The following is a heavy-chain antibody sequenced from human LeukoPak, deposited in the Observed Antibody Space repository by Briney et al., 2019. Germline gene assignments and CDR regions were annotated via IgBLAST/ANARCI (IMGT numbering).Heavy chain of an antibody. Sequence: PSETLSLTCTVSGGSINSTNYYWGWIRQPPGKGLEWIGSIYYSGSTNYNPSLKSRVTISIDTSKNQFSLKLSSVTAADTAVYYCARRRFDWFFDYWGQGTLVTVSS. D-gene: IGHD3-9*01. V-gene: IGHV4-39*07. CDR3: ARRRFDWFFDY. J-gene: IGHJ4*02. CDR1: GGSINSTNYY. CDR2: IYYSGST.